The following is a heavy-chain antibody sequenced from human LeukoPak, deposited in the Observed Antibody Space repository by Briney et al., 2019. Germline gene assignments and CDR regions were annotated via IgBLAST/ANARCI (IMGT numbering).Heavy chain of an antibody. CDR2: ISDSGTT. D-gene: IGHD1-26*01. Sequence: SETLSLTCTVSGGSLSSYYWSWIRQPPGKGLEWIGFISDSGTTNFNPSLRSRVTLSVDKSKNQFSLRLNSVTAADTAVYYCARQGSGGRSFDVWGQGTMVTVSS. CDR3: ARQGSGGRSFDV. V-gene: IGHV4-59*01. CDR1: GGSLSSYY. J-gene: IGHJ3*01.